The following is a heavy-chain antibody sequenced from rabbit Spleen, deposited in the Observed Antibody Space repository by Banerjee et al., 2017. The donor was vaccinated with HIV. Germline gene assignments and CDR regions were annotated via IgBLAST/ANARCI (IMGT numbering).Heavy chain of an antibody. CDR2: INAATGKP. V-gene: IGHV1S45*01. D-gene: IGHD1-1*01. CDR1: GFSFSDRDV. CDR3: ARDLVGVIGWNFNL. Sequence: QEQLVESGGGLVQPEGSLTLTCKASGFSFSDRDVMCWVRQAPGKGLEWIACINAATGKPVYATWAKGRFTISRTSSTTVTLRMTSLTAADSATYFCARDLVGVIGWNFNLWGQGTLVTVS. J-gene: IGHJ4*01.